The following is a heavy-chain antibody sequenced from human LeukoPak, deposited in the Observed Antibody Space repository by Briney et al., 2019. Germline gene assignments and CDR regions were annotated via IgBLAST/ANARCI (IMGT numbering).Heavy chain of an antibody. D-gene: IGHD2-2*01. CDR1: GFTFSGYA. J-gene: IGHJ4*02. V-gene: IGHV3-23*01. CDR3: ATPPQVYQLAIVF. CDR2: ISGSGGST. Sequence: GGSLRLSCAASGFTFSGYAMGGVGQAPGKGLEWGSAISGSGGSTYYADYVKRRFTISRDNYKNTLYLHMNRLRADDTAVYYCATPPQVYQLAIVFWGRGNLVTVSA.